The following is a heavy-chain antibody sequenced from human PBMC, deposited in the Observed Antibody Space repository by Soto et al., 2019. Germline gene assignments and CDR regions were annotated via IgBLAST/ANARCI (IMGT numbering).Heavy chain of an antibody. V-gene: IGHV1-69*06. Sequence: QVQLVQSGAEVQKPGSSVKVSCKASGGSFSSYAISWVRQAPVQGLEWMGGIIPIFGAPTYAQKFQGSVTIIADKSTITAYMELSSLRSEDTALYYCARAPPVSGNPAFHIWGQGTLVTVSS. CDR1: GGSFSSYA. CDR2: IIPIFGAP. J-gene: IGHJ3*02. D-gene: IGHD6-19*01. CDR3: ARAPPVSGNPAFHI.